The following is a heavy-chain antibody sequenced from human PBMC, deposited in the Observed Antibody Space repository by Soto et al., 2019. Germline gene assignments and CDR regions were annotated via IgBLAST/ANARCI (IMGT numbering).Heavy chain of an antibody. CDR3: ARSSRPEPDFDY. CDR2: IYSGGST. CDR1: GFTVSSNY. J-gene: IGHJ4*02. Sequence: GGSLRLSCAASGFTVSSNYMSWVRQAPWKGLEWVSVIYSGGSTYYADSVKGRFTISRDNSKNTLYLQMNSLRAEDTAVYYCARSSRPEPDFDYWGQGTLVTAPQ. V-gene: IGHV3-53*01. D-gene: IGHD6-13*01.